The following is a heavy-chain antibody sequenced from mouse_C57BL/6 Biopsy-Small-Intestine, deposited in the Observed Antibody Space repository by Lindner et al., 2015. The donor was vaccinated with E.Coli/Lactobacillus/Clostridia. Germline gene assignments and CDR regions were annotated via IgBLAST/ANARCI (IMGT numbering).Heavy chain of an antibody. D-gene: IGHD2-12*01. J-gene: IGHJ4*01. CDR3: ARRDIGYSESLDY. Sequence: SVKVSCKASGYTFSSYALHWVRQAPGQRPEWMGWINSGNGNTKYSEKFQGRVTFSRDTSATTAYVELNSLRSEDTAVYYCARRDIGYSESLDYWGQGTLVTVSS. CDR2: INSGNGNT. V-gene: IGHV1-66*01. CDR1: GYTFSSYA.